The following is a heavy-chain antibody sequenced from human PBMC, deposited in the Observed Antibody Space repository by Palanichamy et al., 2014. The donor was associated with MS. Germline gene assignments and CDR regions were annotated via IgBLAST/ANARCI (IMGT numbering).Heavy chain of an antibody. J-gene: IGHJ4*02. CDR2: INPYNVKT. D-gene: IGHD2-2*03. CDR3: ARDSGYCASDRCQLDY. CDR1: GYTFTNFN. Sequence: QVQLVQSGAEVKKPGASVKVSCKTSGYTFTNFNINWVRQAPGQGLEWMGWINPYNVKTNYAQKFQDRVTMTTDTSTSTAYMDLRSLNSDDTAVYYCARDSGYCASDRCQLDYWGQGTLVTVSS. V-gene: IGHV1-18*01.